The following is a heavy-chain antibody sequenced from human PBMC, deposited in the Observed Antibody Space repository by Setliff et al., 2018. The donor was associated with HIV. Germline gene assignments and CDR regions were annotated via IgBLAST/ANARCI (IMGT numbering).Heavy chain of an antibody. CDR2: ISGSGGNT. V-gene: IGHV3-23*01. D-gene: IGHD6-19*01. Sequence: GGSLRLSCGASGFTFRSYAMNWVRQAPGKGLEWVSTISGSGGNTHYADSVKGRFTILRDNSKKTLYLPMNSLRAEDTAVYYCASIYTAGTELLTDYWGQGTLVTVSS. J-gene: IGHJ4*01. CDR3: ASIYTAGTELLTDY. CDR1: GFTFRSYA.